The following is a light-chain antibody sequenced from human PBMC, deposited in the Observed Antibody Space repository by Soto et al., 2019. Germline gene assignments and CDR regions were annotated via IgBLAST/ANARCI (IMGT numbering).Light chain of an antibody. CDR3: QQSYSTPWT. J-gene: IGKJ1*01. CDR2: AAS. V-gene: IGKV1-39*01. CDR1: QSISSY. Sequence: DIQMTQSPSSLSASVGDRVTITCRASQSISSYLNWYQQKPGKAPKLLIYAASSLQSGVPSRFSGSGSGTEFNLTISSLQPEDFAACYCQQSYSTPWTFGQGTKVEIK.